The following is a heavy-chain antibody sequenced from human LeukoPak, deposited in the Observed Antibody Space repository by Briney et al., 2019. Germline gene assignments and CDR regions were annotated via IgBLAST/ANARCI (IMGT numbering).Heavy chain of an antibody. CDR3: ARSDTGDSSPGGYYYYYYMDV. D-gene: IGHD3-22*01. V-gene: IGHV4-61*02. J-gene: IGHJ6*03. CDR2: IYTSGST. Sequence: SETLSLTCTVSGGSISSGSYYWSWIRQPAGKGLEWIGRIYTSGSTNYNPSLKSRVTISVDTSKNQFSLKLSSVTAADTAVYYCARSDTGDSSPGGYYYYYYMDVWGKGTTVTISS. CDR1: GGSISSGSYY.